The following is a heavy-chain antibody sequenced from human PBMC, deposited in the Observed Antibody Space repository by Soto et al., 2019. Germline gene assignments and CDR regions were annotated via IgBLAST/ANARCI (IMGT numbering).Heavy chain of an antibody. Sequence: QVQLVESGGGVVQPGRSLRLSCAASGFTFSSYGMHWVRQAPGKGLEWVAVIWYDGSNKYYADSVKGRFTISRDNSKNTLYLQMNSLRAEDTAVYYCARMGVVPAEEDYYYYYIDVWGKGPTVTVSS. CDR2: IWYDGSNK. V-gene: IGHV3-33*01. CDR1: GFTFSSYG. J-gene: IGHJ6*03. D-gene: IGHD2-2*01. CDR3: ARMGVVPAEEDYYYYYIDV.